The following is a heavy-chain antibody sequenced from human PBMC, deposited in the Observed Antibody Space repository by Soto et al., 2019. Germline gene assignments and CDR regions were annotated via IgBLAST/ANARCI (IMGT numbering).Heavy chain of an antibody. CDR3: VKWHTSNFDSLPFTGFDY. D-gene: IGHD3-22*01. Sequence: PGGSLRLSCVASGFTFSYSVMAWVRQAPGKGLEWVSAISGGGITLHAYSMTGRFSISRDNSKNTLYLQMSSLRAEDTATYYCVKWHTSNFDSLPFTGFDYWGQGTQVTVSS. V-gene: IGHV3-23*01. CDR1: GFTFSYSV. J-gene: IGHJ4*02. CDR2: ISGGGIT.